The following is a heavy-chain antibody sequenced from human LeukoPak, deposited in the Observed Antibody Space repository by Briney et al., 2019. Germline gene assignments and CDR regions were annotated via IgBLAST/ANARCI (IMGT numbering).Heavy chain of an antibody. CDR2: IYYSGST. D-gene: IGHD1-26*01. CDR3: ARDAHWGSYSTNDAFDI. Sequence: PSETLSLTCTVSGGSISSYYWSWIRQPPGKGLEWIGYIYYSGSTNYNPSLKSRVTISVDTSKNQFSLKLSSVTAADTAVYYCARDAHWGSYSTNDAFDIWGQGTMVTVSS. V-gene: IGHV4-59*01. J-gene: IGHJ3*02. CDR1: GGSISSYY.